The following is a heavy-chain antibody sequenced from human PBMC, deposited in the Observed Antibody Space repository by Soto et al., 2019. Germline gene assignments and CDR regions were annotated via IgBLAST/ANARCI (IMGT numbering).Heavy chain of an antibody. Sequence: GXSLRLSCAASGFTFSSYSINWVVQAPGKGLEWVSYISSSSSTIYYADSVKGRFTISRDNAKNSLYLQMNSLRAEDTAVYYCARDLTPGWNYDNWFDPWGQGTLVTVSS. J-gene: IGHJ5*02. CDR1: GFTFSSYS. V-gene: IGHV3-48*01. D-gene: IGHD1-7*01. CDR2: ISSSSSTI. CDR3: ARDLTPGWNYDNWFDP.